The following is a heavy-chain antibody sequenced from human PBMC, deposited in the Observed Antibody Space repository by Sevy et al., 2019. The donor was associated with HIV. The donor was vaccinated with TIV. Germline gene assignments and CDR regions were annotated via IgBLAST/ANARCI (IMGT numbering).Heavy chain of an antibody. J-gene: IGHJ6*02. D-gene: IGHD1-26*01. V-gene: IGHV1-18*01. CDR1: GYNFNIYT. CDR3: TRDTWELLTGIAYYYSCMDV. Sequence: ASVKVSCQSSGYNFNIYTIHWVRQARGQGLEWVGRISPYDGDTDYAHNFHGRVSLTMDTSTSTAYLGLTSLRSDDTAVYFCTRDTWELLTGIAYYYSCMDVWGQGTTVTVSS. CDR2: ISPYDGDT.